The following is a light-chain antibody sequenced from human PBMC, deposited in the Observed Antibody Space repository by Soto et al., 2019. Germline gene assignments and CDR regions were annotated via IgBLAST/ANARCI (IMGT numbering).Light chain of an antibody. CDR3: QQSHSIPWT. CDR2: AAS. V-gene: IGKV1-39*01. J-gene: IGKJ1*01. Sequence: DIQMTQSPSSLSAFVGDRVTITCRASLTISSYLNWYQQKSGRPPKLLISAASSLESGVPPRFSGSGSGTDFTLTITSLQPEDSATYYCQQSHSIPWTFGQGTKVDIK. CDR1: LTISSY.